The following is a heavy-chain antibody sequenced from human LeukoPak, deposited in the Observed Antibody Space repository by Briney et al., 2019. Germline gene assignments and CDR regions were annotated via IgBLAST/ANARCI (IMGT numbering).Heavy chain of an antibody. V-gene: IGHV3-30*03. Sequence: SGGSLRLSCTASGFTFSDYSIHWVRQAPGKGLEWVAVISHDGRTTYYADSVKGRFTISRDNSKNTLYLQMDSLRAEDTAVYYCARDGRAFPLWAFDIWGQGTMVTVSS. CDR1: GFTFSDYS. D-gene: IGHD2-21*01. CDR2: ISHDGRTT. J-gene: IGHJ3*02. CDR3: ARDGRAFPLWAFDI.